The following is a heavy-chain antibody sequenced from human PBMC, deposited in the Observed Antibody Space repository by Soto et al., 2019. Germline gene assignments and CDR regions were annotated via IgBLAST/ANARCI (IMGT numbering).Heavy chain of an antibody. CDR2: INHSGST. CDR1: GGSFSGYY. J-gene: IGHJ4*02. Sequence: QVQLQQWGAGLLKPSETLSLTCAVYGGSFSGYYWSWIRQPPGKGLEWIGEINHSGSTNYNPSLKSRATITVDTSKNQSALKLSSVTAADTAVYYCARGWIRRVVELGYGGQGTLVTVSS. D-gene: IGHD2-15*01. V-gene: IGHV4-34*01. CDR3: ARGWIRRVVELGY.